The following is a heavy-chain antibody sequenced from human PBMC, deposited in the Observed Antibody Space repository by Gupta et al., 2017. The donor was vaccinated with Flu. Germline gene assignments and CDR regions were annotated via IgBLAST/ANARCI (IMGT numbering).Heavy chain of an antibody. Sequence: GEVNDSGRTNYNPSLKSRVTISIDTSKNQFSLKLSSLTAADTAVYYCARVALVGYGSNWFDPWGQGTLVTVSS. J-gene: IGHJ5*02. CDR2: VNDSGRT. D-gene: IGHD2-15*01. V-gene: IGHV4-34*01. CDR3: ARVALVGYGSNWFDP.